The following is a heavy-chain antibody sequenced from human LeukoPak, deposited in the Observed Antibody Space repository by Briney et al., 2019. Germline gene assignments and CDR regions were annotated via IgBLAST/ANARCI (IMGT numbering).Heavy chain of an antibody. CDR1: GFTFSDYY. CDR3: ARDSNYYDSSGYYPKSYYYGMDV. V-gene: IGHV3-11*01. D-gene: IGHD3-22*01. Sequence: GGPLRLSCAASGFTFSDYYMSWIRQAPGKGLEWVSYISSSGSTIYYADSVKGRFTISRDNAKNSLYLQMNSLRAEDTAVYYCARDSNYYDSSGYYPKSYYYGMDVWGQGTTVTVSS. CDR2: ISSSGSTI. J-gene: IGHJ6*02.